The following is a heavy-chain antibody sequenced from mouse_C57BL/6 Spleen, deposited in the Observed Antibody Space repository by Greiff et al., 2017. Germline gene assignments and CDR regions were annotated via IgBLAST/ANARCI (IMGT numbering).Heavy chain of an antibody. CDR2: INPNNGGT. CDR3: AREKAQVPFAY. V-gene: IGHV1-18*01. Sequence: EVKLQQSGPELVKPGASVKIPCKASGYTFTDYNMDWVKQSHGKSLEWIGDINPNNGGTIYNQKFKGKATLTVDKSSSTAYMELRSLTSEDTAVYYCAREKAQVPFAYWGQGTLVTVSA. J-gene: IGHJ3*01. D-gene: IGHD3-2*02. CDR1: GYTFTDYN.